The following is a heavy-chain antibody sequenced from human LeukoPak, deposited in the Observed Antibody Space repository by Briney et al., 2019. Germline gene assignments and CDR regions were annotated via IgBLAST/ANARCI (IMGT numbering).Heavy chain of an antibody. J-gene: IGHJ4*02. CDR3: AKGRDYGDF. Sequence: GGSLTLSCTVSGFTFSSYWMTWVRQVPGKGLQWVANINQDGREKYYMDSMKGRLNISRDNTENSVFPQLTSLRPEDTGIYFCAKGRDYGDFWGQGTLVAVSS. CDR1: GFTFSSYW. CDR2: INQDGREK. V-gene: IGHV3-7*01.